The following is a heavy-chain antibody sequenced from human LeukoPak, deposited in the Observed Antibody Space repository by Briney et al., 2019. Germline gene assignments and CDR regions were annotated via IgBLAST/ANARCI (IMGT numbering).Heavy chain of an antibody. CDR3: ARGNNYYDSSGYYPYFDY. J-gene: IGHJ4*02. Sequence: PSETLCLTCAVYGGSFSGYYWSWIRQPPGKGLEWIGEINHSGSTNYNPSLKSRVTISVDTSKNQFSLKLSSVTAADTAVYYCARGNNYYDSSGYYPYFDYWGQGTLVTVSS. V-gene: IGHV4-34*01. CDR1: GGSFSGYY. D-gene: IGHD3-22*01. CDR2: INHSGST.